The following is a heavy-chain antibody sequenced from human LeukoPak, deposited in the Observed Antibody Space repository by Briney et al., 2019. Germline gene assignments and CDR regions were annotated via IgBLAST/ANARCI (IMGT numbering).Heavy chain of an antibody. CDR1: GGSISSSSYY. Sequence: SETLSLTCTVSGGSISSSSYYWGWIRQPPGKGLEWIGSIYYSGSTYYNPSLKSRVTISVDTSKNQFSLKLSSVTAADTAVCYCASLRLGELSRQGGWYYFDYWGQGTLVTVSS. J-gene: IGHJ4*02. CDR2: IYYSGST. V-gene: IGHV4-39*07. CDR3: ASLRLGELSRQGGWYYFDY. D-gene: IGHD3-16*02.